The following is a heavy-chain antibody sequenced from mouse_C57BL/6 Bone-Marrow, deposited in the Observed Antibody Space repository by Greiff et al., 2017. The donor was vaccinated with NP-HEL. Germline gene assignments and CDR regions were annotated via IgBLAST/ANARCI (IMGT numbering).Heavy chain of an antibody. CDR3: ARDHSKRGYYFGY. D-gene: IGHD2-5*01. J-gene: IGHJ2*01. CDR2: ISDGGSYT. Sequence: EVKLMESGGGLVKPGGSLKLSCAASGFTFSSYAMSWVRQTPEKRLEWVATISDGGSYTYYPDNVKGRFTISRDNAKNNLYLQMSHLKSEDTAMYYCARDHSKRGYYFGYWGQGTTLTVAS. CDR1: GFTFSSYA. V-gene: IGHV5-4*01.